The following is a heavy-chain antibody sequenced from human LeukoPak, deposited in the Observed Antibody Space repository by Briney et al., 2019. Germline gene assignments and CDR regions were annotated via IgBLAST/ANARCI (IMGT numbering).Heavy chain of an antibody. V-gene: IGHV4-59*08. CDR3: ARLQACGGDCYRFDY. J-gene: IGHJ4*02. CDR2: IYYSGST. CDR1: GGSISSYY. D-gene: IGHD2-21*02. Sequence: SETLSLTCTASGGSISSYYWSWIRQPPGKGLEWIGYIYYSGSTNHNPSLKSRVTISVDTSKNQFSLKLSSVTAADTAVYYCARLQACGGDCYRFDYWGQGTLVTVSS.